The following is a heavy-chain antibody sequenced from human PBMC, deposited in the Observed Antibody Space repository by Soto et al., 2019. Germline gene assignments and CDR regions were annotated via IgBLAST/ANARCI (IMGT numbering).Heavy chain of an antibody. Sequence: GGSLRLSCAASGFTFSSYWMSWVRQAPGKGLEWVANIKQDGSEKYYVDSVKGRFTISRDNAKNSLYLQMNSLRAEDTAVYYCARAANYYGSGSYYIGYWGQGTLVTVSS. CDR1: GFTFSSYW. D-gene: IGHD3-10*01. CDR2: IKQDGSEK. CDR3: ARAANYYGSGSYYIGY. J-gene: IGHJ4*02. V-gene: IGHV3-7*05.